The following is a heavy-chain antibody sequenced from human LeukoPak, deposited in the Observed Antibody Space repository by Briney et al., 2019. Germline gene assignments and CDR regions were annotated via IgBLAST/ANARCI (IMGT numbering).Heavy chain of an antibody. V-gene: IGHV3-7*01. Sequence: GGSLRLSCAASGFTFSSYWMSWVRQAPGKGLEWVANIKQDGSEKHYVDSVKGRFTISRDNAKNTLYLQMNSLRAEDTAVYYCAKDPRGYSYGYMDYWGQGTLVTVSS. CDR2: IKQDGSEK. J-gene: IGHJ4*02. CDR3: AKDPRGYSYGYMDY. D-gene: IGHD5-18*01. CDR1: GFTFSSYW.